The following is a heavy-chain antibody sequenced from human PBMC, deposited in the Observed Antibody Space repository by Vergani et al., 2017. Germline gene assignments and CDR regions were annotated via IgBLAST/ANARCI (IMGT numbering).Heavy chain of an antibody. Sequence: QVQLVESGGGLVKPGGSLRLSCAASGFTFSDYYMSWIRQAPGKGLEWVSYISSSGSTIYYADSVKGRFTISRDNAKNSLYLQMNSLRAEDTAVYYCARDKYDIVTGYLETNYGMDVWGQGTTVTVSS. V-gene: IGHV3-11*01. J-gene: IGHJ6*02. CDR1: GFTFSDYY. CDR2: ISSSGSTI. CDR3: ARDKYDIVTGYLETNYGMDV. D-gene: IGHD3-9*01.